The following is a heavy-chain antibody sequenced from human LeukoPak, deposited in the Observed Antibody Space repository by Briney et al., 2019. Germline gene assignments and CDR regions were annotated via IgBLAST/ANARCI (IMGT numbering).Heavy chain of an antibody. CDR1: GGSISSYY. Sequence: PSETLSLTCTVSGGSISSYYWSWIRQPAGKGLEWIGRIYTSGSTYYNPSLKSRVTISVDTSKNQFSLKLSSVTAADTAVYYCARDAKGGSVAFDIWGQGTMVTVSS. D-gene: IGHD3-10*01. CDR3: ARDAKGGSVAFDI. CDR2: IYTSGST. V-gene: IGHV4-4*07. J-gene: IGHJ3*02.